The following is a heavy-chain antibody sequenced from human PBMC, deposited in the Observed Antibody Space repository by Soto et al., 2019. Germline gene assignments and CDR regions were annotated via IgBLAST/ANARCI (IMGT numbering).Heavy chain of an antibody. CDR2: INDTGNI. J-gene: IGHJ6*03. CDR3: ARGLIVWFGELSRRGGYYYDIDV. CDR1: GGSFSGYQ. V-gene: IGHV4-34*01. Sequence: QVQLQQWGAGLLKPSETLSLTCAVYGGSFSGYQWTWIRQTPGKGLEWIGEINDTGNINYNPSLRSRVTIFIDTPKKQISLKLSSVTAADTAVYYCARGLIVWFGELSRRGGYYYDIDVWGKGTTVTVSS. D-gene: IGHD3-10*01.